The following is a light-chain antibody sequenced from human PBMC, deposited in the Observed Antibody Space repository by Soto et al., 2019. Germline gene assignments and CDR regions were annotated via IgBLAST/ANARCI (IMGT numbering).Light chain of an antibody. CDR1: QIISTY. J-gene: IGKJ1*01. CDR3: QRSYDMPWT. V-gene: IGKV1-39*01. CDR2: AAY. Sequence: DIQMTQSPSSLSASVGDTVTITCRASQIISTYLAWYQQKPGKAPKLLIYAAYNLQSGVPSRFSGSQSGTDFTLPISSLQSEDFAAYYCQRSYDMPWTFGEGTKVEIK.